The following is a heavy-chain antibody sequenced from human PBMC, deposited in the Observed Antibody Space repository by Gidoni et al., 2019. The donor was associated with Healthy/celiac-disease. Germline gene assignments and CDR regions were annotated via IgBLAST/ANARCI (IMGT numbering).Heavy chain of an antibody. Sequence: QVQLVESGGGVVQPGRSLRLSCAASGFTFSSYGMHWVRQAPGTGLAWVAVISYDGSNKYYADSVKGRFTISRDNSKNTLYLQMNSLRAEDTAVYYCAKGGIDGTTSTYLFDYWGQGTLVTVSS. J-gene: IGHJ4*02. D-gene: IGHD1-1*01. V-gene: IGHV3-30*18. CDR2: ISYDGSNK. CDR3: AKGGIDGTTSTYLFDY. CDR1: GFTFSSYG.